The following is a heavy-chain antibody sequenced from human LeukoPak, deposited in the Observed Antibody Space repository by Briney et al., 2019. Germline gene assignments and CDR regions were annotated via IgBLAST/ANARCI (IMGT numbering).Heavy chain of an antibody. CDR3: ARDDENDAFDI. CDR1: GFTVSSNY. CDR2: IHKNAIT. V-gene: IGHV3-53*01. J-gene: IGHJ3*02. Sequence: GGSLRLSCAASGFTVSSNYMTWVRQAPGKGLEWVSVIHKNAITYYADSVKGRFTISRDNAKNSLYLQMNSLRAEDTAVYYCARDDENDAFDIWGQGTMVTVSS.